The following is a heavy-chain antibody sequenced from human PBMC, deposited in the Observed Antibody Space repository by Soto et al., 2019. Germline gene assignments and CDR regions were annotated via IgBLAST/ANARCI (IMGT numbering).Heavy chain of an antibody. CDR3: ASGHDSSGYYLCDY. Sequence: SETLSLTCTVSGGSISSYHWSWIRQPPGKGLEWIGYIYYSGSTNYNPSLKSRVTISVDTSKNQFSLKLSSVTAADTAVYYCASGHDSSGYYLCDYWGQGTLVTVSS. J-gene: IGHJ4*02. CDR2: IYYSGST. CDR1: GGSISSYH. D-gene: IGHD3-22*01. V-gene: IGHV4-59*01.